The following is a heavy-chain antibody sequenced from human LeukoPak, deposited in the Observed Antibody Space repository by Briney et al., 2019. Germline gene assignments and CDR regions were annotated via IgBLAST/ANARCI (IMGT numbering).Heavy chain of an antibody. D-gene: IGHD3-10*01. CDR2: IYYSGST. J-gene: IGHJ4*02. CDR3: ARDVPYGSGNDY. Sequence: PSETLSLTCTVSGGSISSGGYYWSWIRQHPGKGPEWIGYIYYSGSTYYNPSLKGRVTISVDTSKNQFSLKLSSVTAADTAVYYCARDVPYGSGNDYWGQGTLVTVSS. CDR1: GGSISSGGYY. V-gene: IGHV4-31*03.